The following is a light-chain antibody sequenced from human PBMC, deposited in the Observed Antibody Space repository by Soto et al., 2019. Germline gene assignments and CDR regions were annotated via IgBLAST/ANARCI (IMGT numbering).Light chain of an antibody. Sequence: DIQMTQSPSSLSASVGDRVTITCRASQSIRSYLNWYQQKPGKAPKLLIYAAASLQSGVPSSFRGFGAGTDFTLPITRLQAEDFATYYCQQTYSPPWTFGQGTKVEV. CDR2: AAA. V-gene: IGKV1-39*01. J-gene: IGKJ1*01. CDR1: QSIRSY. CDR3: QQTYSPPWT.